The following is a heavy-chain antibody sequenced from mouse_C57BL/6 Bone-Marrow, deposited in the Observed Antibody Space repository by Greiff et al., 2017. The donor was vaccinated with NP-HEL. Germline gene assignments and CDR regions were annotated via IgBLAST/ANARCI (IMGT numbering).Heavy chain of an antibody. CDR2: IDPANGNT. CDR3: AADSSGSSYYFDY. V-gene: IGHV14-3*01. Sequence: EVQLKESVAELVRPGASVKLSCTASGFNIKNTYMHWVKQRPEQGLEWIGRIDPANGNTKYAPKFQGKATITADTSSNTAYLQLSSLTSEDTAIYYCAADSSGSSYYFDYWGQGTTLTVSS. J-gene: IGHJ2*01. D-gene: IGHD3-2*02. CDR1: GFNIKNTY.